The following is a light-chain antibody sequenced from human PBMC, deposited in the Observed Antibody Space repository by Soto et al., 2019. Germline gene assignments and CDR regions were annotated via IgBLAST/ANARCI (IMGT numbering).Light chain of an antibody. Sequence: AIQLTQSPSSLSESVGDRVTITCRASQDIRGALAWYQQKPGKAPKILLYDVSTLESGVPSRFSGSGSGTDFTLTISSLQPVDFATYYCQQVNSYPITFGQGTRLEIK. CDR3: QQVNSYPIT. J-gene: IGKJ5*01. CDR1: QDIRGA. V-gene: IGKV1-13*02. CDR2: DVS.